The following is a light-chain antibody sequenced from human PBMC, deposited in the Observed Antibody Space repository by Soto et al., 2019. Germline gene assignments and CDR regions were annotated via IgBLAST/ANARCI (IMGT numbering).Light chain of an antibody. CDR1: QSISSSY. Sequence: EIVLTQSPGTLSLSPGKRATLSCRASQSISSSYLAWYQQRPGQAPRLLIYGASSRATGIPDRFSGSGSGTEFTLTISRLELEDFAVYYCQQYGSSSWTFGQGTKVDIK. J-gene: IGKJ1*01. CDR3: QQYGSSSWT. CDR2: GAS. V-gene: IGKV3-20*01.